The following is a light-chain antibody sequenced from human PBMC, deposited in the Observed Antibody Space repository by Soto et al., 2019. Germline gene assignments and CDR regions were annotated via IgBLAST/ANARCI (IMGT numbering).Light chain of an antibody. CDR1: QALNTR. CDR2: GAS. J-gene: IGKJ4*01. V-gene: IGKV3-20*01. CDR3: QHYGSSPRLT. Sequence: EIVLTQSPATLSAFPGDRVTLSCRASQALNTRLAWYQHKPGQAPRLLIYGASSRATGIPDRFSASGSGTDFTLTISRLESEDSEVYYCQHYGSSPRLTFGGGTKVDNK.